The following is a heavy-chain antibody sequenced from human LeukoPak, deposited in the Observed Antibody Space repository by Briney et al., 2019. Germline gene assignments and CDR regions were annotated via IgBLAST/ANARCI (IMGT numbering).Heavy chain of an antibody. CDR2: INPSGGST. Sequence: ASVKVSCKASGYTFTSYYMHWVRQAPGQGLEWMGIINPSGGSTSYAQKFQGRVTMTRDTSTSTVYMKLSSLRSDDTAMYYCARETLAATGGDYWGQGTLVTVSS. CDR1: GYTFTSYY. J-gene: IGHJ4*02. CDR3: ARETLAATGGDY. D-gene: IGHD6-19*01. V-gene: IGHV1-46*01.